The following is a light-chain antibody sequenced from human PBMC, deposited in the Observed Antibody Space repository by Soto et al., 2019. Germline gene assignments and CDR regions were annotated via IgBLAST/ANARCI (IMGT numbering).Light chain of an antibody. CDR2: GAS. V-gene: IGKV3-15*01. CDR3: QQYHKWPPIT. J-gene: IGKJ5*01. Sequence: EVVMTQSPGTLPVSLGESATLSCRVGWSGDGYLAWYQQKPGQAPRLLIYGASTRATGVTARFRGGGSGTEFTLTISSLQSEDSAVYYCQQYHKWPPITFGQGTRLENK. CDR1: WSGDGY.